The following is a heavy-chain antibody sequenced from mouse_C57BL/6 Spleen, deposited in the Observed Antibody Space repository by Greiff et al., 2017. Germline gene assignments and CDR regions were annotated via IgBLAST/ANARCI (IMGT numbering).Heavy chain of an antibody. V-gene: IGHV1-55*01. Sequence: QVQLQQPGAELVKPGASVKMSCKASGYTFTSYWITWVKQRPGQGLEWIGDIYPGSGSTNYNEKFKSKATLTVDTSSSTAYMQLSSLTSEDSAVYYCARGDIYSGNYEAMDYWGQGTSVTVSS. CDR3: ARGDIYSGNYEAMDY. D-gene: IGHD2-1*01. J-gene: IGHJ4*01. CDR2: IYPGSGST. CDR1: GYTFTSYW.